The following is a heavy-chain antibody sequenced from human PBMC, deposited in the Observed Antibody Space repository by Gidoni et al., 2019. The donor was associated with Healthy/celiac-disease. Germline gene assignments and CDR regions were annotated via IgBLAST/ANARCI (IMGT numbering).Heavy chain of an antibody. CDR1: GGSFSGYY. Sequence: QVQLQQWGAGLLKPSETLSLTCAVYGGSFSGYYWSWIRKPPGKGLEWIGEINHSGSTNYNPSLKSRVTISVDTSKNQVSLKLSSVTAADTAVYYCARANRGTYYDFWRGSTGANWFDPWGQGTLVTVSS. CDR2: INHSGST. D-gene: IGHD3-3*01. CDR3: ARANRGTYYDFWRGSTGANWFDP. J-gene: IGHJ5*02. V-gene: IGHV4-34*01.